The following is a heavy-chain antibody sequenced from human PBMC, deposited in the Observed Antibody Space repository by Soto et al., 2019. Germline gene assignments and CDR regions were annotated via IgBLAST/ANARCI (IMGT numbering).Heavy chain of an antibody. V-gene: IGHV3-15*07. D-gene: IGHD3-16*01. CDR3: TTDIGAVVVPFFDY. CDR1: GLSFRDAW. Sequence: EVQLVESGGGLVKPGGSLTLSCAASGLSFRDAWMNWVRQAPGKGLEWVGRIRSKHTGGTTHYGAPVKDRFTISRDDSKNTLYLQMNSLKSEDTAVYYCTTDIGAVVVPFFDYWGQGALVTVSS. CDR2: IRSKHTGGTT. J-gene: IGHJ4*02.